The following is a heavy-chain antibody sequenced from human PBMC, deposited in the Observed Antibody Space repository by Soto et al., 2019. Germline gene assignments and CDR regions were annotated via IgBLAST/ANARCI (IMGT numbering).Heavy chain of an antibody. V-gene: IGHV4-39*01. CDR2: IYYSGST. D-gene: IGHD6-19*01. CDR3: ARSSIAVAGTPYYFDY. Sequence: SETLSLTCTVSGGSISSSSYYWGWIRQPPGKGLEWIGSIYYSGSTYYNPSLKSRVTISVATSKNQFSLKLSSVTAADTAVYYCARSSIAVAGTPYYFDYWGQGTLVTVSS. CDR1: GGSISSSSYY. J-gene: IGHJ4*02.